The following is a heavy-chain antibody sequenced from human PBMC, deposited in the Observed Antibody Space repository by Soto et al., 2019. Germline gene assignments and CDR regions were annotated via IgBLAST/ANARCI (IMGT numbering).Heavy chain of an antibody. CDR1: EFPFINFG. D-gene: IGHD2-15*01. CDR2: ISSDGSDK. V-gene: IGHV3-30*18. CDR3: AKGSEVARQELDY. Sequence: QVQLVESGEAGVQPGGSLRLSCAPSEFPFINFGMPGARQAPGKGLEWVAVISSDGSDKYYSDSVKGRFTISRDNSKNTLFLQMNSLRVEDTAVYYCAKGSEVARQELDYWGQGTLVTVSS. J-gene: IGHJ4*02.